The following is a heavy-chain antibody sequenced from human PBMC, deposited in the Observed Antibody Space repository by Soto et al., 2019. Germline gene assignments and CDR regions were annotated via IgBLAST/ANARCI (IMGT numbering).Heavy chain of an antibody. V-gene: IGHV3-21*01. CDR3: ARDRLQQWLGTDFDY. Sequence: GGSLRLSCAASGFTFSSYSMNWVRQAPGKGLEWVSSISSSSSYIYYADSVKGRFTISRDNAKNSLYLQMNSLRAEDTAVYYCARDRLQQWLGTDFDYWGQGTLVTVSS. CDR2: ISSSSSYI. CDR1: GFTFSSYS. J-gene: IGHJ4*02. D-gene: IGHD6-19*01.